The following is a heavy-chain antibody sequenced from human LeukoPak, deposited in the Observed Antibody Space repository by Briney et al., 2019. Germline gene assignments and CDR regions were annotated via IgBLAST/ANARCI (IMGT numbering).Heavy chain of an antibody. V-gene: IGHV3-7*01. D-gene: IGHD2-15*01. J-gene: IGHJ6*04. Sequence: GGSLRLSCAASGFSFTNYWMSWVRQAPGKGLECVANIKYDGSEQYYVDSVKGRFTISRDSAKNSLYLQMNSLRVEDTAVYYCARGRSVDVWAKGTTVTVSS. CDR1: GFSFTNYW. CDR3: ARGRSVDV. CDR2: IKYDGSEQ.